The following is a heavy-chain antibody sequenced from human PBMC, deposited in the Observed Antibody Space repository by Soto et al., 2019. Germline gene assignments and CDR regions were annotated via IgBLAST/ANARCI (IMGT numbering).Heavy chain of an antibody. D-gene: IGHD3-16*01. Sequence: GGSLRLSCAASGFTFSDYYMSWIRQAPGKGLEWVSYISSSGSTIYYADSVKGRFTISRDNAKNSLYLQMNSLRAEDTAVYYCARDWGARSSFYYYYYYMDVWGKGTTVTVSS. V-gene: IGHV3-11*01. CDR1: GFTFSDYY. J-gene: IGHJ6*03. CDR3: ARDWGARSSFYYYYYYMDV. CDR2: ISSSGSTI.